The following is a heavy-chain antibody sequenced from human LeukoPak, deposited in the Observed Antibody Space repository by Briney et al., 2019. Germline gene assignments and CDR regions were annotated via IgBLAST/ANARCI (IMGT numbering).Heavy chain of an antibody. CDR1: GGYISSYY. CDR3: ARDIFYGDYVYYYYYKDV. Sequence: PSETLSLTCTGSGGYISSYYCSWIGQHARKRLEWNGRFYTSGITNYNPSLKRRATISVDQSKDQFSLKLGSVTAADTAVYYCARDIFYGDYVYYYYYKDVWGKGTTVTVSS. V-gene: IGHV4-4*07. J-gene: IGHJ6*03. CDR2: FYTSGIT. D-gene: IGHD4-17*01.